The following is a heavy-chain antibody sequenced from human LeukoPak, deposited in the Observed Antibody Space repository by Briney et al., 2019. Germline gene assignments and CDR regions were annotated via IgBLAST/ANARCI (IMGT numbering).Heavy chain of an antibody. J-gene: IGHJ4*02. CDR1: GGPMSSGDYS. CDR3: ARGGYYYDSSGYYSFDY. D-gene: IGHD3-22*01. CDR2: IYTSGST. Sequence: SETLSLTCAVSGGPMSSGDYSWSWIRQPAGRGLEWIGRIYTSGSTNYNPSLKSRVAMSVDTSKNQFSLKLSSVTAADTAVYYCARGGYYYDSSGYYSFDYWGQGTLVTVSS. V-gene: IGHV4-61*02.